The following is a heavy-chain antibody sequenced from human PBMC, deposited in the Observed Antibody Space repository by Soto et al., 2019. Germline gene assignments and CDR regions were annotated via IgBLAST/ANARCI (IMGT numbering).Heavy chain of an antibody. Sequence: LSLTCAVYGGSFSGYYWTWIRQPPGKGLEWIGEINHTGSTDYNPSLKSRVTISVDTSKNQFSLKLSSVTAADTAVYYCARGIPRGAPDKYYLDSWGQGALVTVSS. CDR3: ARGIPRGAPDKYYLDS. J-gene: IGHJ4*02. CDR1: GGSFSGYY. V-gene: IGHV4-34*01. D-gene: IGHD2-21*01. CDR2: INHTGST.